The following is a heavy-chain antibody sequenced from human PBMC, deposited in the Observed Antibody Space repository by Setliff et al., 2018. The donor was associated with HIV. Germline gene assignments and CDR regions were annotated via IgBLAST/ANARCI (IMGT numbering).Heavy chain of an antibody. V-gene: IGHV3-33*01. CDR1: GFTFSTYG. Sequence: GSLRLSCAASGFTFSTYGMYWVRQAPGKGLEWVAVIWYDGSNKYYADSVQGRFTISRDNSKNTLYLQMNSLRADDTAVYYCARGRLSWSPDFWGQGTLVTVSS. CDR3: ARGRLSWSPDF. J-gene: IGHJ4*02. CDR2: IWYDGSNK.